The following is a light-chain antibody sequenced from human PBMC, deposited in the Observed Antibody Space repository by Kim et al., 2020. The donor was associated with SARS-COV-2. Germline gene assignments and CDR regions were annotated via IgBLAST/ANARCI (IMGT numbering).Light chain of an antibody. J-gene: IGLJ3*02. CDR3: ATWDDSLDGWV. CDR1: RCNIEINL. V-gene: IGLV1-44*01. Sequence: VTISCSGSRCNIEINLVNWYQHLPGAAHKLLISSNNRRPSGVPDRFSGSKSGTSASLAIRGLQSEDEADYYCATWDDSLDGWVFGGGTKVTVL. CDR2: SNN.